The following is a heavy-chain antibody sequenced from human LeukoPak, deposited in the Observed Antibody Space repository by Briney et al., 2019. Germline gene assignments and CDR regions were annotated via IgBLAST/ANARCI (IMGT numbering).Heavy chain of an antibody. D-gene: IGHD3-22*01. J-gene: IGHJ4*02. CDR3: ARASYSYDINGWVPFDY. CDR2: IDNSGNT. CDR1: GNSISSGDNY. V-gene: IGHV4-61*02. Sequence: PSETLSLTCTVSGNSISSGDNYWRWLRQPAGKGLEWIGRIDNSGNTNYNPSLKSRVTISGDTSKNQFSLRLSSVTAADTAVYYCARASYSYDINGWVPFDYWGQGTLVTVSS.